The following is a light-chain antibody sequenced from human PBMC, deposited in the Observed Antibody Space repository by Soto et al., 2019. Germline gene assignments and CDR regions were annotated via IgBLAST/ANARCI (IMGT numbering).Light chain of an antibody. V-gene: IGLV2-23*01. CDR1: SSDVGSYNL. CDR3: CSYAGSSTLV. CDR2: EGS. J-gene: IGLJ2*01. Sequence: QSALTQPASVSGSPGQSITISCTGTSSDVGSYNLVSWYQQHAGKAPKLMIYEGSKRPSGVSNRFSGSKSDNTASLTISGLQAEDEADYYCCSYAGSSTLVFGGGTKVTVL.